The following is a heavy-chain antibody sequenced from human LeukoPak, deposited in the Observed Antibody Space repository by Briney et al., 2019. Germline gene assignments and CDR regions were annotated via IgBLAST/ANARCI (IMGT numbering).Heavy chain of an antibody. Sequence: KPGGSLRLSCAASGFIFSDYYMSWIRQAPGKGLEWVAGISGSGGRTSYADSVKGRFTISRDSPKNTLYLQMNSLRAEDTAVYFCAKRGVVIRVVLVGFHKEAYYFDSWGQGALVTVSS. D-gene: IGHD3-10*01. CDR2: ISGSGGRT. V-gene: IGHV3-11*03. CDR3: AKRGVVIRVVLVGFHKEAYYFDS. CDR1: GFIFSDYY. J-gene: IGHJ4*02.